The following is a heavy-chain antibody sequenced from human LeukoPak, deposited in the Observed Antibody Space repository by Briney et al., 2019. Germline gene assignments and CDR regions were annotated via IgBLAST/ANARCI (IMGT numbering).Heavy chain of an antibody. Sequence: PSETLSLTCTVSGGSISSYYWSWIRQPPEKGLEWIGYIYYSGSTNYNPSLKSRVTISVDTSKNQFSLKLSSVTAADMAVYYCARERVRGYSGYDSQLNYFDYWGQGTLVTVSS. CDR1: GGSISSYY. CDR2: IYYSGST. J-gene: IGHJ4*02. D-gene: IGHD5-12*01. V-gene: IGHV4-59*01. CDR3: ARERVRGYSGYDSQLNYFDY.